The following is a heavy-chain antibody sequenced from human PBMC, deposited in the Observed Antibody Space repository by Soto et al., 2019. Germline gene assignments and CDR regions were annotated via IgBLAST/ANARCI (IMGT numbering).Heavy chain of an antibody. D-gene: IGHD6-13*01. J-gene: IGHJ4*02. Sequence: QVQLVESGGGVVQPGRSLRLSCAASGFTFSSYGMHWVRQAPGKGLEWVAVISYDGSNKYYADSVKGRFTISRDNSKNTLDLQMNSLRAEDTAVYYCEKDSSYSSSLDYWGQGTLVTVSS. V-gene: IGHV3-30*18. CDR3: EKDSSYSSSLDY. CDR2: ISYDGSNK. CDR1: GFTFSSYG.